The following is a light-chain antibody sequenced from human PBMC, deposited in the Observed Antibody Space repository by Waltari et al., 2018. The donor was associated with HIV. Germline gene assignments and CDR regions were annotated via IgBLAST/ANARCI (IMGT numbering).Light chain of an antibody. CDR3: QQYYRSPPMYT. J-gene: IGKJ2*01. CDR2: WAS. Sequence: DIVMTQSPDSLAVSLGERATINCKSSQSVLYSSNNKNYLAWYQQKPGQPPKLLIYWASTRESGVPDRCSGSGSGTDFTLTISSLQAEDVAVYYCQQYYRSPPMYTFGQGTKLEIK. V-gene: IGKV4-1*01. CDR1: QSVLYSSNNKNY.